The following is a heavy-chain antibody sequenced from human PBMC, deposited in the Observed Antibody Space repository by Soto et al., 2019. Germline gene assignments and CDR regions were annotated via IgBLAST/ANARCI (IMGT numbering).Heavy chain of an antibody. V-gene: IGHV5-51*01. CDR2: IYPGDSDT. D-gene: IGHD3-22*01. J-gene: IGHJ6*02. Sequence: PGESPNISCKGSGYSFTSYWIGWVRQMPGKGLEWMGIIYPGDSDTRYSPSFQGQVTISADKSISTAYLQWSSLRASDTAMYYCARGSSGYYYYCYGMDVWGQGTTVTVSS. CDR3: ARGSSGYYYYCYGMDV. CDR1: GYSFTSYW.